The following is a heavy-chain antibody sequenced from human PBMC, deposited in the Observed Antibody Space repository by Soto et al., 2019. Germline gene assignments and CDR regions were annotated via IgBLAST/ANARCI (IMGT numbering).Heavy chain of an antibody. V-gene: IGHV1-2*04. CDR1: GYTFTGYY. Sequence: ASVKVSFKASGYTFTGYYMHWVRQAPGQGLEWMGWINPNSGGTNYAQKFQGWVTMTRDTSISTAYMELSRLRSDDTAVYYCARELTGDTYYYGMDVWGQGTTVTVSS. CDR3: ARELTGDTYYYGMDV. CDR2: INPNSGGT. D-gene: IGHD7-27*01. J-gene: IGHJ6*02.